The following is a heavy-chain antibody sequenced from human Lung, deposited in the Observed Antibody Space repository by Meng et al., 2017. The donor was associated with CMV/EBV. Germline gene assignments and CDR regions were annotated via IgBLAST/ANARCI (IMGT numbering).Heavy chain of an antibody. Sequence: GESLKISCTASGFIVSNYGMHWVRHAPGKGLEWVAFIRYDGFIGTDKYYADSVKGRFTISRDNPKNTLYLQMNSLRAEDTAVYYCARERGSGGYCSTTTCSKGYYYYYGMDVWGQGXTVTVSS. J-gene: IGHJ6*02. CDR3: ARERGSGGYCSTTTCSKGYYYYYGMDV. V-gene: IGHV3-30*02. D-gene: IGHD2-2*01. CDR1: GFIVSNYG. CDR2: IRYDGFIGTDK.